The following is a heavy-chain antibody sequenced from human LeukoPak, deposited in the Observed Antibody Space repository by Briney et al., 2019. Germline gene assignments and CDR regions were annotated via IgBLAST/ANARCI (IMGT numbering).Heavy chain of an antibody. Sequence: GGSLRLSCAASGFTFSGCSMNWVRQAPGKGLEWVSSITSTSSYVYYADSVKGRFTISRDNAKNSLYLQMNSPRAEDTAVYYCASRGRWLQSPIDYWGQGTLVTVSS. CDR3: ASRGRWLQSPIDY. D-gene: IGHD5-24*01. J-gene: IGHJ4*02. V-gene: IGHV3-21*04. CDR2: ITSTSSYV. CDR1: GFTFSGCS.